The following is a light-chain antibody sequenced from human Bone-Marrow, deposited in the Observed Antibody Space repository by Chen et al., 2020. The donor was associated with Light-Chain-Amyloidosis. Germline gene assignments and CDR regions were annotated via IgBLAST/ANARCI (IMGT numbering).Light chain of an antibody. CDR1: RSLRDW. V-gene: IGKV1-5*03. J-gene: IGKJ3*01. Sequence: DIQMTQSPSTLSASVGDRVTITCRASRSLRDWLAWYQQKPGKAPKLLIYKVSTLGSGVPSRFIGSGSGTEFTLTINSLQPDDFGIYYCQQFNSDLGVTFGPGTKVD. CDR2: KVS. CDR3: QQFNSDLGVT.